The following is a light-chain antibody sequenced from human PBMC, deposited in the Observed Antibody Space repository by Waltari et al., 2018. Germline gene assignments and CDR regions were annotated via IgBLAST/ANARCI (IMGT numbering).Light chain of an antibody. CDR1: STDVGRYDL. J-gene: IGLJ1*01. CDR3: CSYAGTTTYV. CDR2: EVV. Sequence: QSALTQPASVSGSPGQSIPISCIGTSTDVGRYDLVSWYQHHPGKAPKVLIYEVVKRPSGVSSRFSASKSGNTASLTISGLQADDEADYHCCSYAGTTTYVFGGGTKVTVL. V-gene: IGLV2-23*02.